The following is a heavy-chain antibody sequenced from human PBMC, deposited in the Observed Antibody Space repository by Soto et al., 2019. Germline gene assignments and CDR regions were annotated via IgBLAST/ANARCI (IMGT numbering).Heavy chain of an antibody. CDR2: VYHTGDT. Sequence: QVQLQESGPRLVKPSESLSLTCGVSGGTVASSHWWSWVRQSPGRGLEWIGNVYHTGDTNFNPSPPGRVTFSVNKSNNQVPLRLTSVTAADTAVYFCAREIVTAGGNNYFDPWGPGTLVTVSS. D-gene: IGHD2-21*02. V-gene: IGHV4-4*02. J-gene: IGHJ5*02. CDR1: GGTVASSHW. CDR3: AREIVTAGGNNYFDP.